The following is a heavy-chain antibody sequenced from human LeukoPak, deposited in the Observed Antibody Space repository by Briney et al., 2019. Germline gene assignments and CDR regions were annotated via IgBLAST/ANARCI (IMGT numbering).Heavy chain of an antibody. CDR2: IYTSGST. D-gene: IGHD3-10*01. CDR3: ARGRGLPGPLDY. CDR1: GGSTSSGSYY. J-gene: IGHJ4*02. V-gene: IGHV4-61*02. Sequence: SETLSLTCTVSGGSTSSGSYYWSWIRQPAGKGLEWIGGIYTSGSTNYNPSLKSRVTISVDTSKNQFSLKLSSVTAADTAVYYCARGRGLPGPLDYWGQGTLVTVSS.